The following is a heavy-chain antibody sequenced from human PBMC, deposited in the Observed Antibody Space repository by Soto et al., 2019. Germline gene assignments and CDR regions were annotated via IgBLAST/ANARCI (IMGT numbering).Heavy chain of an antibody. CDR2: ISGSGGST. Sequence: LSLSCAASGFTFSSYSMNWVRQAPGKAPEWVSAISGSGGSTYYADSVKGRFTISRDNSKNTLYLQMNSLRAEDTAVYYCAKAYYASSGRSDDWGQGTLVTVSS. J-gene: IGHJ4*01. CDR3: AKAYYASSGRSDD. V-gene: IGHV3-23*01. D-gene: IGHD3-22*01. CDR1: GFTFSSYS.